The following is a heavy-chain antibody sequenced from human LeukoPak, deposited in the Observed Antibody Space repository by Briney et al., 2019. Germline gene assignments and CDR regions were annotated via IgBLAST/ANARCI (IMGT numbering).Heavy chain of an antibody. CDR1: GGSISSYY. V-gene: IGHV4-59*12. J-gene: IGHJ6*02. Sequence: PSETLSLTCTVSGGSISSYYWSWIRQPPGKGLEWIGYIYYSGSTNYNPSLKGRVTISVDTSKNQFSLKLSSVTAADTAVYYCARVRPYYYYGMDVWGQGTTVTVSS. CDR3: ARVRPYYYYGMDV. CDR2: IYYSGST.